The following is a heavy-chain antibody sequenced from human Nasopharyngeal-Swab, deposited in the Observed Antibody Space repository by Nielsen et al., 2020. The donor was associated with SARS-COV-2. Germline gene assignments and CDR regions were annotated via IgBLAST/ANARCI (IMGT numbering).Heavy chain of an antibody. CDR1: GFPFSRYA. CDR2: ISDDGNNK. CDR3: ARDWRDDYDVLTGYYNLGDH. V-gene: IGHV3-30-3*01. Sequence: LTCAASGFPFSRYAMHWVRQAPGKGLEWVAVISDDGNNKYYADSVKGRFTISRDNSKNTLYLHMASLRAEDTAVYFCARDWRDDYDVLTGYYNLGDHWGQGTLVTVSS. D-gene: IGHD3-9*01. J-gene: IGHJ4*02.